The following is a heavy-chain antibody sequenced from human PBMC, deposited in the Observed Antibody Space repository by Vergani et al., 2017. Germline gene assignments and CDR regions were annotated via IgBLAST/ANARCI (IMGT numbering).Heavy chain of an antibody. CDR1: GYTFRNYG. CDR3: ARVPAASYYYYGMDV. CDR2: ISVYNGET. Sequence: QVQLVQSGAEVKKPGASVKVSCEGSGYTFRNYGISWVRQAPGEGLEWLGWISVYNGETKFAQKFQGRVTLTRDTSTDTAYMEMGSLRSDDTAVYYCARVPAASYYYYGMDVWGQGTTVTVSS. J-gene: IGHJ6*02. V-gene: IGHV1-18*04. D-gene: IGHD2-2*01.